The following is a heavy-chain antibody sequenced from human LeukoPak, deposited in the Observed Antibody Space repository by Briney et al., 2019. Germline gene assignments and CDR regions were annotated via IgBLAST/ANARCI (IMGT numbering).Heavy chain of an antibody. V-gene: IGHV3-48*02. Sequence: GGSLSLPYGASGLTLCRFGMNWVRQAPGKGLECISYISSSSSAIYCAYSVKGRFTISRDNAKNSLYLQMSSLIDEDTAVYYCAQKGGTDHWGQGTLVTVTS. J-gene: IGHJ4*02. CDR3: AQKGGTDH. D-gene: IGHD2-15*01. CDR1: GLTLCRFG. CDR2: ISSSSSAI.